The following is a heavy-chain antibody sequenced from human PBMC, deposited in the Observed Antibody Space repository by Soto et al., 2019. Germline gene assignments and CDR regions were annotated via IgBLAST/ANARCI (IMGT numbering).Heavy chain of an antibody. Sequence: PGESLKLSCKGSGYSFTSYWIGWVRQMPGKGLEWMGIIYPGDSDTRYSPSFQGQVTISADKSISTAYLLWSSLKASYTAMYYCARQYSGYVNAFDIWGQGTMVTVSS. CDR3: ARQYSGYVNAFDI. CDR1: GYSFTSYW. J-gene: IGHJ3*02. V-gene: IGHV5-51*01. CDR2: IYPGDSDT. D-gene: IGHD5-12*01.